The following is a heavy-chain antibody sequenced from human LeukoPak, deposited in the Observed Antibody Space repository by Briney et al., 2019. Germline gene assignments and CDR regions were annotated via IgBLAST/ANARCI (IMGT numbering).Heavy chain of an antibody. J-gene: IGHJ4*02. CDR1: GFSFSTYA. CDR3: ANRPLDY. Sequence: GGSLRLSCAASGFSFSTYAMSWVRQAPGRGLEWVSAISATGGSTYYADSVKGRFTISRDNSKNTLYLQINTLRAEDTAVYYCANRPLDYWGQGTLVTVSS. CDR2: ISATGGST. V-gene: IGHV3-23*01.